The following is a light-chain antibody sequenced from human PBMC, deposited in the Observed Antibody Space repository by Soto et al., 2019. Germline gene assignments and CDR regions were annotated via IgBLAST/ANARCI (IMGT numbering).Light chain of an antibody. CDR3: VSYTTSASYV. J-gene: IGLJ1*01. CDR2: DIN. V-gene: IGLV2-14*01. CDR1: SIDVGNYIF. Sequence: QSVLTQPASVSGSPGQSITISCTGTSIDVGNYIFVSWYRQHPGKAPKLMIYDINNRPSAVSNRFSGSKSGNTASLTISGLQAEDEADYYCVSYTTSASYVVGTGTKVTVL.